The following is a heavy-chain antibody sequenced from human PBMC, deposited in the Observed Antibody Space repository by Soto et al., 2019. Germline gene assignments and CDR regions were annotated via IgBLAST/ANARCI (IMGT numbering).Heavy chain of an antibody. CDR1: GYTFTSYG. Sequence: ASVKVSCKASGYTFTSYGISWVRQAPGQGLEWMGWISAYNGNTNYAQKLQGRVTMTTDTSTSTAYMELRSLRSDDTAVYYCARKILPLDLRGGTTWFDPWGQGTLVTVSS. J-gene: IGHJ5*02. CDR2: ISAYNGNT. CDR3: ARKILPLDLRGGTTWFDP. D-gene: IGHD3-16*01. V-gene: IGHV1-18*01.